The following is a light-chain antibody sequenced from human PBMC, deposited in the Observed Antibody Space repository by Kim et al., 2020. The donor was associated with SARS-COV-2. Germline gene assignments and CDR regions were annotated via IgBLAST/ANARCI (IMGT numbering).Light chain of an antibody. V-gene: IGLV3-19*01. CDR2: GKN. CDR1: SLRSYY. CDR3: NSRDSSGNHHYV. J-gene: IGLJ1*01. Sequence: SSELTQDPAVSVALGQTVRITCQGDSLRSYYASWYQQKPGQAPVLVIYGKNNRTSGIPDRFSGSSSGNTASLTITGAQAEDEGEYYCNSRDSSGNHHYVF.